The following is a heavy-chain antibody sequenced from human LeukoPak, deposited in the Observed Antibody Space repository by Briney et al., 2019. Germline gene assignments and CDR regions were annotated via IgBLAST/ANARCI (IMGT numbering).Heavy chain of an antibody. CDR1: GDSVTSHG. V-gene: IGHV4-59*02. Sequence: PSETLSLTCSVSGDSVTSHGWSWVRQPPGKGLEWIGYVYASAANSDNCNPSLKSRITISVDTSRNQFSLRLNSVTAADTAIYYCARDNVGSLDFWGQGILVTVSS. CDR3: ARDNVGSLDF. CDR2: VYASAAN. J-gene: IGHJ4*02. D-gene: IGHD3-10*01.